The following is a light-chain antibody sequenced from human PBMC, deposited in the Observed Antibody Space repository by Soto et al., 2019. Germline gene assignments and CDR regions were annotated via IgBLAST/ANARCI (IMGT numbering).Light chain of an antibody. J-gene: IGLJ1*01. Sequence: QSVLTQPASVSGSPGQSITISCTGTSSDVGGYNYVSWYQQHPGKAPKFMIYDVSNRPSGVFNRFSGSKSGNTATLTISGIQAEDEADYYCSSYTTSNTRQIVFGTGTKLTVL. CDR3: SSYTTSNTRQIV. V-gene: IGLV2-14*01. CDR2: DVS. CDR1: SSDVGGYNY.